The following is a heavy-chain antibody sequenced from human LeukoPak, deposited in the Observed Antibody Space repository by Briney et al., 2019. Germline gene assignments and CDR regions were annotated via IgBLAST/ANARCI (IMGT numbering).Heavy chain of an antibody. Sequence: PRGSLRLSCAASGFTVSSNYMSWVRQAPGKGLEWVSVIYSGGSTYYADSVKGRFTISRDNSKNTLYLQMNSLRAEDTAVYYCLRDLGTGTSAGMDVWGQGTTVTVSS. V-gene: IGHV3-66*02. CDR1: GFTVSSNY. CDR3: LRDLGTGTSAGMDV. D-gene: IGHD3/OR15-3a*01. J-gene: IGHJ6*02. CDR2: IYSGGST.